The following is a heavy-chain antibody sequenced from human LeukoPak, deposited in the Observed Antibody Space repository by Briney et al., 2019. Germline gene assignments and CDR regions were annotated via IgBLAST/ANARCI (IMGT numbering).Heavy chain of an antibody. Sequence: PSETLSLTCTVSGGSISSGSYYWSWIRQPAGKGLECIGRIQTTGITYYNPSLKSRVSLSIDTSKNQFSLKLNSVTAADTAVYYCAREQLHYDSNGYNSYYYMDVWGKGTTVTVSS. J-gene: IGHJ6*03. CDR3: AREQLHYDSNGYNSYYYMDV. CDR2: IQTTGIT. D-gene: IGHD3-22*01. V-gene: IGHV4-61*02. CDR1: GGSISSGSYY.